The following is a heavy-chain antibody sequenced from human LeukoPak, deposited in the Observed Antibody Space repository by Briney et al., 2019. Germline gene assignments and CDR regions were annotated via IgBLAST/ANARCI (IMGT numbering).Heavy chain of an antibody. CDR1: GCTFSSYT. CDR3: ARSYSSGWVDY. Sequence: SVKVSCKASGCTFSSYTISWVRQAPGQGLEWMGRIIPILGIANYAQKFQGRVTITADKSTSTAYMELSSLRSEDTAVYYCARSYSSGWVDYWGQGTLVPVSS. J-gene: IGHJ4*02. V-gene: IGHV1-69*02. D-gene: IGHD6-19*01. CDR2: IIPILGIA.